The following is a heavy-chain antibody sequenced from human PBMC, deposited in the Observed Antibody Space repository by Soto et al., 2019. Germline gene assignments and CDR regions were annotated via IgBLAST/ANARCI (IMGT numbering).Heavy chain of an antibody. CDR2: IYYSGST. J-gene: IGHJ4*02. D-gene: IGHD3-9*01. CDR3: ARSVGYYDILTGYIDLFRFDY. CDR1: GGSISSYY. V-gene: IGHV4-59*01. Sequence: SETLSLTCTVSGGSISSYYWSWIRQPPGKGLEWIGYIYYSGSTNYNPSPKSRVTISVDTSKNQFSLKLSSVTAADTAVYYCARSVGYYDILTGYIDLFRFDYWGQGTLVTVSS.